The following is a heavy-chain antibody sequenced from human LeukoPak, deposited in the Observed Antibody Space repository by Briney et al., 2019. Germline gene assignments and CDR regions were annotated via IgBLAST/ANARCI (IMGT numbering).Heavy chain of an antibody. D-gene: IGHD4-11*01. J-gene: IGHJ6*02. V-gene: IGHV4-59*01. CDR2: IYYSGST. CDR1: GGSISSYY. CDR3: ARESLSVTTEGESDYYYGMDV. Sequence: SETLSLTCTVSGGSISSYYWSWIRQPPGKGLEWIGYIYYSGSTNYNPSLKSRVTISVDTSKNQFSLKLSSVTAADTAVYYCARESLSVTTEGESDYYYGMDVWGQGTTVTVSS.